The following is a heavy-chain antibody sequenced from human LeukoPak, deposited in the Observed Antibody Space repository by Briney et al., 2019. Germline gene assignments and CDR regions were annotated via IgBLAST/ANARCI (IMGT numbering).Heavy chain of an antibody. D-gene: IGHD3-22*01. J-gene: IGHJ4*02. Sequence: SETLSLTCTVSGGSISSYYWGWIRQPPGKGLEWIGYIYYSGSTNYNPSLKSRVTISVDTSKNQFSLKLSSVTAADTAGYYCARDANLYYYDSSGYYWSYFDYWGQGTLVTVSS. CDR2: IYYSGST. CDR1: GGSISSYY. V-gene: IGHV4-59*01. CDR3: ARDANLYYYDSSGYYWSYFDY.